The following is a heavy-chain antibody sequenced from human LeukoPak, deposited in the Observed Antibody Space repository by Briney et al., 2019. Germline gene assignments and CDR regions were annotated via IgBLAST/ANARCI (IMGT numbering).Heavy chain of an antibody. J-gene: IGHJ4*02. CDR1: GFTFTNYA. Sequence: LGGSLRLSCAASGFTFTNYAMSWVRQAPGKGLEWVSTIGKSGGGTYYADSVKGRFTISSDNSKSTLYLQMNSLRAEDTAVYYCAKRDSAGLYYFDYWGQGTLVTVSS. D-gene: IGHD5-18*01. CDR2: IGKSGGGT. V-gene: IGHV3-23*01. CDR3: AKRDSAGLYYFDY.